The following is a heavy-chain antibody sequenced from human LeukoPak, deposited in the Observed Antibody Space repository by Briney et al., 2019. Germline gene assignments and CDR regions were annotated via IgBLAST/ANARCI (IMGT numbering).Heavy chain of an antibody. Sequence: ASVKVSCKVSGYTLTELSMHWVRQAPGKGLEWMGGFDPEDGETIYAQKFQGRVTMTEDTSTDTAYMELSSLRSEDTAVYYCATSRPGQTNSEGSFDPWGQGTLVTVSS. CDR3: ATSRPGQTNSEGSFDP. CDR2: FDPEDGET. V-gene: IGHV1-24*01. D-gene: IGHD5-24*01. J-gene: IGHJ5*02. CDR1: GYTLTELS.